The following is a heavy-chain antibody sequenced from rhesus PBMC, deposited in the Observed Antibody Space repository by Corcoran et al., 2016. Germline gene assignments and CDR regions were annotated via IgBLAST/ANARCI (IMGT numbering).Heavy chain of an antibody. CDR1: GFTFSSYG. J-gene: IGHJ6*01. V-gene: IGHV3S5*01. CDR2: IKSGGGST. D-gene: IGHD5-42*01. CDR3: AKGVSRGDSGYSYGLDS. Sequence: EVQLVETGGGLFQPGGSLKLSCAASGFTFSSYGMSWVRQAPGKGLAWVSAIKSGGGSTYYADSVKGRFTISRNNSKNTLSLQMNSRRAEDTAVYYCAKGVSRGDSGYSYGLDSWGQGVVVTVSS.